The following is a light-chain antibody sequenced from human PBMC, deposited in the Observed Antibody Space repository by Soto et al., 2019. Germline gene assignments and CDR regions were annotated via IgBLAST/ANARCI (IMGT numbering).Light chain of an antibody. Sequence: AIRMTQSPSSLSASTGDRVTITCRASQGVSSYLAWYQQKPGKAPKLLIYAASTLQSGVPSRFSGSGSGTDFTLTINCLQSVDFATYYCQQYYSYPRTFGQGTRVEIK. CDR3: QQYYSYPRT. CDR2: AAS. J-gene: IGKJ1*01. CDR1: QGVSSY. V-gene: IGKV1-8*01.